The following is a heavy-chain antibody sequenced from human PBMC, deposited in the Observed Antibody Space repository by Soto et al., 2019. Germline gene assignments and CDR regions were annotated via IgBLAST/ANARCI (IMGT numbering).Heavy chain of an antibody. CDR3: ARDGEVLRYFDWSPRYYYGMDV. V-gene: IGHV1-69*13. CDR2: IIPIFGTA. CDR1: GGTFSSYA. D-gene: IGHD3-9*01. Sequence: GASVKVSCKASGGTFSSYAISWVRQAPGQGLEWMGGIIPIFGTANYAQKFQGRVTITADESTSTAYMELSSLRSEDTAVYYCARDGEVLRYFDWSPRYYYGMDVWGQGTTVTVS. J-gene: IGHJ6*02.